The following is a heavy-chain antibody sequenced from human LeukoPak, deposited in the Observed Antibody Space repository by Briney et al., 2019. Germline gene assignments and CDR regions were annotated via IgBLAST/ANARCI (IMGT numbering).Heavy chain of an antibody. CDR2: ISHSGST. D-gene: IGHD3-10*01. J-gene: IGHJ4*02. CDR3: ARNGWGSGSYWFY. Sequence: SQTLSLTRTVSLASISSGVYYWSWIPHPPGKGLERIGEISHSGSTNYNPSLKRRVTISARTSKSQFSLKLSSVVGAGTAVYFCARNGWGSGSYWFYWGQGTLVTVSA. V-gene: IGHV4-30-2*01. CDR1: LASISSGVYY.